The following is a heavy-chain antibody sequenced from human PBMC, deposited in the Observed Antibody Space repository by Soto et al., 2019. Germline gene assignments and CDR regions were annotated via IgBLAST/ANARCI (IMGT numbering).Heavy chain of an antibody. CDR2: IYYSGST. CDR3: ATPVAYDILTGFYP. Sequence: SETLSLTCTVSGGSISSGDYYWSWIRQPPGKGLEWIGYIYYSGSTYYNPSLKSRVTISIDTSNNQFSLKLSSVTAADTAVYYCATPVAYDILTGFYPWGKGTPITVSS. CDR1: GGSISSGDYY. D-gene: IGHD3-9*01. J-gene: IGHJ5*02. V-gene: IGHV4-30-4*01.